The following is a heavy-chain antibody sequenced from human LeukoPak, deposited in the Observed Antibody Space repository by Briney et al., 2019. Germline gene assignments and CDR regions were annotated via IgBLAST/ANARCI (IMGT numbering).Heavy chain of an antibody. D-gene: IGHD3-10*01. J-gene: IGHJ4*02. V-gene: IGHV3-11*01. CDR2: ISSSGSTI. CDR3: ARSYRLVRPKDY. Sequence: GSLRLSCAASGFTFSDYYMSWIRQAPGKGLEWVSYISSSGSTIYYADSVKGRFTISRDNAKNSLYLQMNSLRADDTAVYYCARSYRLVRPKDYWGQGTLVTVSS. CDR1: GFTFSDYY.